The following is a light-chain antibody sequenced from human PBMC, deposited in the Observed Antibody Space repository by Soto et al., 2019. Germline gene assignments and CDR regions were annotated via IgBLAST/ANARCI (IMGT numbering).Light chain of an antibody. CDR3: QQYGSSLPLT. J-gene: IGKJ4*01. V-gene: IGKV3-20*01. Sequence: EIVLTQSPGTLPLSPGERATLSCRASQSVPSNNLVWFQQKPGQPPRLLIYGASNRAPGIPDRFSGSGSGTDFTLTINRLEPEDFAVYDCQQYGSSLPLTFGGGTKVEI. CDR1: QSVPSNN. CDR2: GAS.